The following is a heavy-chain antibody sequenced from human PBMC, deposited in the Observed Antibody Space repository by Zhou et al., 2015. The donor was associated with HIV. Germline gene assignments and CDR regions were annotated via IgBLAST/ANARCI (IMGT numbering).Heavy chain of an antibody. CDR3: ARDRRDGYNPLDY. Sequence: QVQLVQSGAEVKKPGSSVRVSCKGSGGTFTSYEITWVRQAPGQGLEWLGGIVPMFGTANYAQKFQGRVTITADESTSTAYMELSSLRSEDTAMYYCARDRRDGYNPLDYWGQGTLVTVSS. D-gene: IGHD5-24*01. CDR1: GGTFTSYE. J-gene: IGHJ4*02. V-gene: IGHV1-69*12. CDR2: IVPMFGTA.